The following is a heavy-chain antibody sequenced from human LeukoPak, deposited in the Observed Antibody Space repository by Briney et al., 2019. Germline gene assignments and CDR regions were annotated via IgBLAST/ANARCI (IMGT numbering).Heavy chain of an antibody. CDR3: ARGWSGYAFDY. CDR1: GGTFSSYT. V-gene: IGHV1-69*10. D-gene: IGHD3-3*01. Sequence: SAKVSSKASGGTFSSYTISWGRQAPGQGGERMGRIIIILDVANYAQTLQGRVTITSDKSTTTAYMEWGLLTSEATPVYYCARGWSGYAFDYWGQGTLVTVSS. CDR2: IIIILDVA. J-gene: IGHJ4*02.